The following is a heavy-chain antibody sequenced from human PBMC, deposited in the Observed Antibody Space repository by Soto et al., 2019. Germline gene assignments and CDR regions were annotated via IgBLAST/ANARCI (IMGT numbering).Heavy chain of an antibody. V-gene: IGHV3-33*01. D-gene: IGHD1-20*01. CDR3: ASPPSEVSYFDY. CDR1: GFTFSNYG. CDR2: IWYDGSNK. J-gene: IGHJ4*02. Sequence: QVQLVESGGGVVQPGTSLRLSCVTSGFTFSNYGMHWVRQAPGKGLEWVAVIWYDGSNKYYADSVKGRFTISRDNSKNTLYLQMNSLRAEDTAVYYCASPPSEVSYFDYWGQGTLVTVSS.